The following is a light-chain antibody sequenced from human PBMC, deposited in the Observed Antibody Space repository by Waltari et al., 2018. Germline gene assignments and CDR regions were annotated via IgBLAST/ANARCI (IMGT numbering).Light chain of an antibody. Sequence: DIVMTQTPLSLPVTPGEPASISWRSSESLLHSNGNTYLHWYQLKAGQSPRLLIYKISNRESGVPDRFSGSGSGTDFTLKIGRVEPEDVGVYYCMQSTKDPYSFGQGTKVEIK. V-gene: IGKV2D-29*02. CDR1: ESLLHSNGNTY. CDR2: KIS. CDR3: MQSTKDPYS. J-gene: IGKJ2*03.